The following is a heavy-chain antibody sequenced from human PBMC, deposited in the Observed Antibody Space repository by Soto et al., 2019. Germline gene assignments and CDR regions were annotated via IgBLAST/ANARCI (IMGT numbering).Heavy chain of an antibody. Sequence: GGSLRLSCAASGFTFSDYYMSWIRQAPGKGLEWVAVISYDGSTKYYADSVKGRFTISRDNSKNTLYLQMNSLRAEDTAVYYCARDGGIAAAYGMDVWGQGTTVTVAS. J-gene: IGHJ6*02. D-gene: IGHD6-13*01. CDR2: ISYDGSTK. V-gene: IGHV3-30-3*01. CDR3: ARDGGIAAAYGMDV. CDR1: GFTFSDYY.